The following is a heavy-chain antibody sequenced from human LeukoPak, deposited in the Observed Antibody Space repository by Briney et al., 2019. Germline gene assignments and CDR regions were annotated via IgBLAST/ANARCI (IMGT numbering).Heavy chain of an antibody. Sequence: PSETLSLTCAVYGGSFSGYYWSWIRQPPGKGLEWIGEINHSGSTNYNPSLKSRVTISVDTSKNQFSLKLSSVTAADTAVYYCARGRNFIAAGTTTIGPTSGLRLGELSPPKPFDYWGQGTLVTVSS. CDR1: GGSFSGYY. D-gene: IGHD3-16*02. CDR3: ARGRNFIAAGTTTIGPTSGLRLGELSPPKPFDY. CDR2: INHSGST. J-gene: IGHJ4*02. V-gene: IGHV4-34*01.